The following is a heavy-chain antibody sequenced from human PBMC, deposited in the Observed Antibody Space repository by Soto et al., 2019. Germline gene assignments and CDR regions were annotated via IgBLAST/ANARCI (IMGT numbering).Heavy chain of an antibody. CDR1: GFTFSNAW. CDR3: TTDPPMVPHYYYGMDV. Sequence: LRLSCAASGFTFSNAWMSWVRQAPGKGLEWVGRIKSKTDGGTTDYAAPVKGRFTISRDDSKNTLYLQMNSLKTEDTAVYYCTTDPPMVPHYYYGMDVWGQGTTVTVSS. V-gene: IGHV3-15*01. D-gene: IGHD3-10*01. CDR2: IKSKTDGGTT. J-gene: IGHJ6*02.